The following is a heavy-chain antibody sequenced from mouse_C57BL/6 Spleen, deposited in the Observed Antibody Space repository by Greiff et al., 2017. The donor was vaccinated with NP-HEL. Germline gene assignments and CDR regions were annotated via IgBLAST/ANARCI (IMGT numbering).Heavy chain of an antibody. CDR2: IRNKANNHAT. CDR3: TRITTVVANFDY. CDR1: GFTFSDAW. D-gene: IGHD1-1*01. V-gene: IGHV6-6*01. Sequence: EVQLVESGGGLVQPGGSMKLSCAASGFTFSDAWMDWVRQSPEKGLEWVAEIRNKANNHATYYAESVKGRFTISRDDSKSSVYLQMNSLRAEDTGIYYCTRITTVVANFDYWGQGTTLTVSS. J-gene: IGHJ2*01.